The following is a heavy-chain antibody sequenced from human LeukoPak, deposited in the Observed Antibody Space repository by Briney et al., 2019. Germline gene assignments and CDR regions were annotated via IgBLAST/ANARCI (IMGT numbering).Heavy chain of an antibody. CDR3: ARRGSSTGPPPL. Sequence: SETLSLTCTVPGDSISSYYWSWIRQPPGKGLEWIGYNYYRGNTNYNPSLKSRVTLSVHSPNNLFSLKLRSVTAPGPALFYGARRGSSTGPPPLWGQGTLVSVSS. CDR1: GDSISSYY. V-gene: IGHV4-59*12. CDR2: NYYRGNT. D-gene: IGHD2-2*01. J-gene: IGHJ4*02.